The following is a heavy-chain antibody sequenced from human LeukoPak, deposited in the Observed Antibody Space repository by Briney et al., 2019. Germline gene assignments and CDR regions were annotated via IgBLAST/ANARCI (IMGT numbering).Heavy chain of an antibody. D-gene: IGHD2-15*01. CDR1: GGSISSGGYY. V-gene: IGHV4-31*03. CDR2: IYYSGST. J-gene: IGHJ5*02. CDR3: ARQRRDIVVVVAAHGWFDP. Sequence: SETLSLTCTVSGGSISSGGYYWSWIRQHPGKGLEWIGYIYYSGSTYYNPSLKSRVTISVDTSKNQFSLKLSSVTAADTAVYYCARQRRDIVVVVAAHGWFDPWGQGTLVTLSS.